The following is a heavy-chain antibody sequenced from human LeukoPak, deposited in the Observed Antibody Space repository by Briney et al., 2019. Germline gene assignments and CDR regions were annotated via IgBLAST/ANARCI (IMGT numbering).Heavy chain of an antibody. CDR1: GYTFTGYY. J-gene: IGHJ4*02. CDR2: INPNSGDT. V-gene: IGHV1-2*02. Sequence: ASVKVSCKASGYTFTGYYIHWVRQAPGQGLEWMGWINPNSGDTSHAQRFQDRVTMTRDMSTSTAYMDLSKLTSDETALYYCARQGGSSLNFDYWGQGTLVTVSS. D-gene: IGHD1-26*01. CDR3: ARQGGSSLNFDY.